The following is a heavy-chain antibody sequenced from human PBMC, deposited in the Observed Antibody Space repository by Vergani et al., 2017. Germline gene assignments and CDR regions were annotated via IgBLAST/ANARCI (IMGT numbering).Heavy chain of an antibody. J-gene: IGHJ4*02. Sequence: QVQLVESGGGVVQPGGSLRLSCAASGFTFSSYGMHRVRQAPGKGLEWVAFIRYDGNNKYYADSVKGRFTIPRDNSKNTLYLQMNSMRAEDTAVYYCAKGYGGYYDYVWGNYRGPYFDYWGQATLVTVSS. CDR1: GFTFSSYG. V-gene: IGHV3-30*02. CDR3: AKGYGGYYDYVWGNYRGPYFDY. D-gene: IGHD3-16*02. CDR2: IRYDGNNK.